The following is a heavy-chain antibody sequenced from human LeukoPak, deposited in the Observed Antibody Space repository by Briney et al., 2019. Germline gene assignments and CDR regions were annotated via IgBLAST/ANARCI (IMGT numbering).Heavy chain of an antibody. V-gene: IGHV3-23*01. D-gene: IGHD2-21*01. J-gene: IGHJ6*03. CDR2: IIGSGRTT. CDR3: AKKEGDTYFSWYMDV. Sequence: GGSLRLSCAASGFTFRSFAMSWVRQAPGKGLEWVSGIIGSGRTTFYADSVKGRFTISRDNSKNPLYLQMNSLRAEDTAIYYCAKKEGDTYFSWYMDVWGKGTTVTVSS. CDR1: GFTFRSFA.